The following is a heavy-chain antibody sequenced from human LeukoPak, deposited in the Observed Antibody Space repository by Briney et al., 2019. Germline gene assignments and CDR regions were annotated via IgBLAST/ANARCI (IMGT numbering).Heavy chain of an antibody. Sequence: ASVKVSCKASGYTFTSYDINWVRQAPGQGLEWMGWINPNSGGTNYAQKFQGRVTMTRDTSISTAYMELSRLRSDDTAVYYCAREYYYGSGSLINWGQGTLVTVSS. CDR1: GYTFTSYD. CDR3: AREYYYGSGSLIN. CDR2: INPNSGGT. J-gene: IGHJ4*02. D-gene: IGHD3-10*01. V-gene: IGHV1-2*02.